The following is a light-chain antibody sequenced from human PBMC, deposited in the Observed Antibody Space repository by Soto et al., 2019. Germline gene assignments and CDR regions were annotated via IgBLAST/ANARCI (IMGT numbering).Light chain of an antibody. Sequence: QSVLTQSPSASASLGASVKLTCTLSSGHSSYAIAWHQQQPEKGPRYLMKLNSDGSHSKGDGIPDRFSGSSSGAERYLTISSLLSEEEADYYCQTWGTGIWVFGGGTKLTVL. CDR3: QTWGTGIWV. CDR2: LNSDGSH. V-gene: IGLV4-69*01. CDR1: SGHSSYA. J-gene: IGLJ3*02.